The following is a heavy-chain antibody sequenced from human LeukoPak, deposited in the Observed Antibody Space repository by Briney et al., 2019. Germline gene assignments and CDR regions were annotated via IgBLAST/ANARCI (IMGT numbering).Heavy chain of an antibody. J-gene: IGHJ4*02. CDR3: VKPEAGSTSCFDY. V-gene: IGHV3-64D*06. CDR2: ISSNGGST. Sequence: GGSLRLSCSASGFTFSSYAMHWVRQAPGKGLEYVSAISSNGGSTYYADSVKGRFTISRDNSKNTLYLQMSSLRAEDTAVYCCVKPEAGSTSCFDYWGQGTLVTVSS. D-gene: IGHD2-2*01. CDR1: GFTFSSYA.